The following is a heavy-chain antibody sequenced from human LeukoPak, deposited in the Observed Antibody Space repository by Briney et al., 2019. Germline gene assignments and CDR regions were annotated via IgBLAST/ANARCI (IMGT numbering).Heavy chain of an antibody. J-gene: IGHJ5*02. CDR1: GFTFSTYA. CDR2: ISTSGDST. CDR3: AKGSGTTYRYNWFDP. Sequence: GGSLRLSCAASGFTFSTYAMTCVRQAPGKGREWVSAISTSGDSTHYADSVKGRFTISRDNSKNTLYLQMKSLRAEDTALYYCAKGSGTTYRYNWFDPWGQGALVTVSS. D-gene: IGHD1-26*01. V-gene: IGHV3-23*01.